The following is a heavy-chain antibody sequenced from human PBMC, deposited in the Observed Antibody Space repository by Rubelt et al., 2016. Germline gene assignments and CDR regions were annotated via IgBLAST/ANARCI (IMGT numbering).Heavy chain of an antibody. Sequence: EVQLVESGGGLVQPGGSLKLSCAASGFTFSGSAMHWVRQASGKGLEWVGRIRSKANSYATAYAASVKGRFTISRDDSKNKAYLQMNSLKTEDTAVYYCTRAAYDYYDSSGNDYWGQGNLVTVSS. CDR3: TRAAYDYYDSSGNDY. CDR2: IRSKANSYAT. D-gene: IGHD3-22*01. J-gene: IGHJ4*02. V-gene: IGHV3-73*01. CDR1: GFTFSGSA.